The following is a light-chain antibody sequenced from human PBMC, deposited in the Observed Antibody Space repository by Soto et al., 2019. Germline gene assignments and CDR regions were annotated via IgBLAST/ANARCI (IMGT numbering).Light chain of an antibody. Sequence: EIVLTQSPGTLSLSPGERATLSCRASQSVSDTYLAWYQQKPGQPPRLLIYGASNRATGIPDRFSGSGSGTDFTLTVSRLEPEDFAVYYCQFGTLVWTFGQWTKVEIK. CDR1: QSVSDTY. V-gene: IGKV3-20*01. J-gene: IGKJ1*01. CDR3: QFGTLVWT. CDR2: GAS.